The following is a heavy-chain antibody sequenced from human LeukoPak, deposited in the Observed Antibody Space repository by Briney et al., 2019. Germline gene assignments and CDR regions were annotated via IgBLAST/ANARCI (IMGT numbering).Heavy chain of an antibody. J-gene: IGHJ4*02. CDR3: ARANVAYCGGDCHDY. CDR1: GGSISSYY. CDR2: IYFSGST. D-gene: IGHD2-21*02. Sequence: SETLSLTCTVSGGSISSYYWSWIRQPPGKGLEWIGYIYFSGSTNYNPSLKSRVTISVDTSKNQFSLKMSSVTAADTAVYYCARANVAYCGGDCHDYWGQGTLVTVSS. V-gene: IGHV4-59*01.